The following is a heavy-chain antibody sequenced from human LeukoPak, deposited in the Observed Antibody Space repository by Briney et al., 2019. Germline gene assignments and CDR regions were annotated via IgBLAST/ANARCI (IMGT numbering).Heavy chain of an antibody. CDR1: GGSISSNSYY. V-gene: IGHV4-39*01. CDR2: IYYSGST. J-gene: IGHJ4*02. Sequence: SETLSLTCAVSGGSISSNSYYWGWIRQPPGKGLEWIGSIYYSGSTYYNPSLKSRVTISVDTSKNQFSLKLSSVTTADTAVYYCARTRYYYNSRSYGAPYYFDYWGQGTLVTVSS. CDR3: ARTRYYYNSRSYGAPYYFDY. D-gene: IGHD3-10*01.